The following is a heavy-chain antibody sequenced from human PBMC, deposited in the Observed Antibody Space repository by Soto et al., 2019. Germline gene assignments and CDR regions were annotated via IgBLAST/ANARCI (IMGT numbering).Heavy chain of an antibody. CDR3: GNGGGYSYGPLCGVNYYYGMGV. Sequence: EVQLLESGGGLVQPGGSLRLSCAASGFTFSSYAMSWVRQAPGKGLEWVSAISGRGGSTYYADSVKGRFTISRDNSKNTLFLQRNRVRAEDTAVYYCGNGGGYSYGPLCGVNYYYGMGVWGQGTTVTVSS. CDR1: GFTFSSYA. J-gene: IGHJ6*02. D-gene: IGHD5-18*01. V-gene: IGHV3-23*01. CDR2: ISGRGGST.